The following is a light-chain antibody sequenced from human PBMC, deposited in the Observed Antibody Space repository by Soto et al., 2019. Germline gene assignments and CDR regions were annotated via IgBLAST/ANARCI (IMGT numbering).Light chain of an antibody. CDR2: EVS. CDR1: SSDVGGYHY. J-gene: IGLJ2*01. CDR3: SSYADTNNLL. V-gene: IGLV2-8*01. Sequence: QAVVTQPPSASGSPGQSVTISCTGTSSDVGGYHYVSWYQHHPGKAPKLMIYEVSKRPSGVPDRFSGSKSGNTASLTVSGLQAEDEADYYCSSYADTNNLLFGGGTKLTVL.